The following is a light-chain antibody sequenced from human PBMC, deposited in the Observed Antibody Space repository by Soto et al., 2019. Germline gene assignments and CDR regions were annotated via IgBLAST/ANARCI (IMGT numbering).Light chain of an antibody. V-gene: IGKV1-5*01. CDR1: QSIKNY. J-gene: IGKJ1*01. Sequence: DIQMTQSPSSLSASVGDRVIITCRASQSIKNYLNWYQQKPGKAPKLLMFAASNLQIGVPSRFSGSGSGTEFTLTISSLQPDDFATYYCQQYNSYSWTFGQGTKVEIK. CDR3: QQYNSYSWT. CDR2: AAS.